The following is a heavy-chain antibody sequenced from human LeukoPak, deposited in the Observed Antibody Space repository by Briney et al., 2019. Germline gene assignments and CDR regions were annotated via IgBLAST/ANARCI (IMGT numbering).Heavy chain of an antibody. V-gene: IGHV3-23*01. CDR2: ISGSGGST. Sequence: GGSLRLSCAASGFTFSSYSMNWVRQAPGKGLEWVSAISGSGGSTYYADSVKGRFTISRDNSKNTLYLQMNSLRAEDTAVYYCAKEITMVRGANALDYWGQGTLVTVSS. D-gene: IGHD3-10*01. CDR1: GFTFSSYS. CDR3: AKEITMVRGANALDY. J-gene: IGHJ4*02.